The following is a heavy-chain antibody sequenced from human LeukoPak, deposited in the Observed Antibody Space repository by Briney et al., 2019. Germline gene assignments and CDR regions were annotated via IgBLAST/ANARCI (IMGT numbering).Heavy chain of an antibody. D-gene: IGHD1-26*01. CDR2: IYGGGSA. CDR3: ARVIGATYFDY. V-gene: IGHV3-53*01. J-gene: IGHJ4*02. CDR1: GFSVSSNY. Sequence: PGGSLRLSCAASGFSVSSNYMSWVRQAPGKGLELVSLIYGGGSAYYADSVKGRFTISRDNSKNTLYLQMNSLRAEDTALYYCARVIGATYFDYWGQGTLVTVSS.